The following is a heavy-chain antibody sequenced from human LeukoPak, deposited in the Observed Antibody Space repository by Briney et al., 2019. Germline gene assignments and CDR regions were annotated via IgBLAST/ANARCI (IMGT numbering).Heavy chain of an antibody. Sequence: SETLSLTRTVSRGSLSSYYWSWIRQPAGKGLEWIGRIYISGSTHYNPSLKSRVTISVEKSKNLFSLKLSAVAAADTAVYYCAGDFWGGAHRGYWGQGTLVTVSS. J-gene: IGHJ4*02. CDR1: RGSLSSYY. CDR3: AGDFWGGAHRGY. D-gene: IGHD3-3*01. CDR2: IYISGST. V-gene: IGHV4-4*07.